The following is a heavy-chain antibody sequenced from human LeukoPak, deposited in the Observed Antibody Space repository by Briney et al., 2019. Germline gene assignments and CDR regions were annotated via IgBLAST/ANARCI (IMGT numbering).Heavy chain of an antibody. Sequence: KRGESLKISCKASGYLFRKNWIGWVRQMPGKGLEWMGIIYPPDSDTRYGREFQGQVTISADKSISTAYLQWSSLKASDTAMYYCARLSRPPGTYFDYWGQGTLVTVSS. CDR3: ARLSRPPGTYFDY. D-gene: IGHD3-10*01. CDR1: GYLFRKNW. J-gene: IGHJ4*02. CDR2: IYPPDSDT. V-gene: IGHV5-51*01.